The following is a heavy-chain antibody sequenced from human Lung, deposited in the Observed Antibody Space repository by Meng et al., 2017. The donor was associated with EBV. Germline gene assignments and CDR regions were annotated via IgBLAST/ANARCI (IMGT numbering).Heavy chain of an antibody. CDR1: GGSINSYY. CDR3: AADPLLDDYGNSFDY. D-gene: IGHD4-11*01. J-gene: IGHJ4*02. Sequence: QVQLQESGPRMMKPSETLSLTSTVSGGSINSYYWHWIRQPAGKGLEWIGRFHTSGGTKYNPSLKSRVTMSVDMSKSQLSLNLNSVTAADTAVYYCAADPLLDDYGNSFDYWGQGTLVTVSS. CDR2: FHTSGGT. V-gene: IGHV4-4*07.